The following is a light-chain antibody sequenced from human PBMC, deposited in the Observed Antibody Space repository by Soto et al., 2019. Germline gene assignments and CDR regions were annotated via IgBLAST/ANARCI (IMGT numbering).Light chain of an antibody. Sequence: QLVLTQPRSVSGSPGQSVTISCTGTSSDVGGYSYVSWYQQHPGKAPKLMIYDVTTRPSGIPDRFSGSKSGNTASLTISGLQAEDEADYYRFSYAGSYTFVFGTGTKVTVL. V-gene: IGLV2-11*01. CDR1: SSDVGGYSY. J-gene: IGLJ1*01. CDR3: FSYAGSYTFV. CDR2: DVT.